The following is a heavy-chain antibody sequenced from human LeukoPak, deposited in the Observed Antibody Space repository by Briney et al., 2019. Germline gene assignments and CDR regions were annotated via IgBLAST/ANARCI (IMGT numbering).Heavy chain of an antibody. J-gene: IGHJ4*02. CDR3: ARVDYGDYLSFDY. Sequence: PGGSLRLSCAASGFTVSSNYMSWVRQAPGKGLEWVSVIYSGGTTYCADSVKGRFTISRDNSKNTLFLQMNGLRAEDTAVYYCARVDYGDYLSFDYWGQGTLVTVSP. CDR1: GFTVSSNY. V-gene: IGHV3-53*01. CDR2: IYSGGTT. D-gene: IGHD4-17*01.